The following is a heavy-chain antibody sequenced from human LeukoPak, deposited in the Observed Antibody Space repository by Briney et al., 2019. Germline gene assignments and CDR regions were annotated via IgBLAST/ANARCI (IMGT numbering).Heavy chain of an antibody. V-gene: IGHV4-61*02. CDR1: GGSISSSSYY. CDR2: IYTSGST. Sequence: SETLSLTCTVSGGSISSSSYYWSWIRQPAGKGLEWIGRIYTSGSTNYNPSLKSRVTMSVDTSKNQFSLKLSSVTAADTAVYYCARVAGSGSYMYYFDYWGQGTLVTVSS. J-gene: IGHJ4*02. D-gene: IGHD1-26*01. CDR3: ARVAGSGSYMYYFDY.